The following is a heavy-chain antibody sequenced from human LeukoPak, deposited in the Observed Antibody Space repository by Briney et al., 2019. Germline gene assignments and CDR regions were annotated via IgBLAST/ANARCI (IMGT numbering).Heavy chain of an antibody. D-gene: IGHD2-21*01. CDR1: GGTFSSYA. J-gene: IGHJ4*02. CDR2: IIPIFGTA. CDR3: AREDCGGDCYSNQLDY. V-gene: IGHV1-69*13. Sequence: SVKVSCKASGGTFSSYAISWVRQAPGQGLEWMGGIIPIFGTANYAQKFQGRVTTTADESTSTAYMELSSLRSEDTAVYYCAREDCGGDCYSNQLDYWGQGTLVTVSS.